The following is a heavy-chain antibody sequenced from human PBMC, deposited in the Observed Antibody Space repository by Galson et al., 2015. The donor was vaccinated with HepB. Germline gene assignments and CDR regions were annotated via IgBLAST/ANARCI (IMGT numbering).Heavy chain of an antibody. CDR1: GYTFTGYY. J-gene: IGHJ6*02. V-gene: IGHV1-2*04. CDR2: INPNSGGT. Sequence: SVKVSCKASGYTFTGYYMHWVRQAPGQGLEWMGWINPNSGGTNYAQKFQGWVTMTRDTSISTAYMELSRLRSDDTAVYDCARNYYDSSGYYPLYYYYGMDVWGQGTTVTVSS. D-gene: IGHD3-22*01. CDR3: ARNYYDSSGYYPLYYYYGMDV.